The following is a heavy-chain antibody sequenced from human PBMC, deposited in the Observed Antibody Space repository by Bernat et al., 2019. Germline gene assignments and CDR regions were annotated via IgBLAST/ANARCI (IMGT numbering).Heavy chain of an antibody. Sequence: QVQLVESGGGVVQPGRSLRLSCAASGFTFSSYAMHWVRQAPGKGLEWVAVISYDGSNKYYADAVKGRFTISGDNSKNTLYLQMNSLRAEDTAVYYCARSAPWLLRAFDIWGQGTMVTVSS. D-gene: IGHD3-22*01. CDR3: ARSAPWLLRAFDI. V-gene: IGHV3-30-3*01. J-gene: IGHJ3*02. CDR2: ISYDGSNK. CDR1: GFTFSSYA.